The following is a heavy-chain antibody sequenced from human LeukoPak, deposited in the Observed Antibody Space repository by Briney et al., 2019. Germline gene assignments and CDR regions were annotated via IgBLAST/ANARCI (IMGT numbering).Heavy chain of an antibody. V-gene: IGHV1-46*01. J-gene: IGHJ5*02. D-gene: IGHD6-25*01. CDR1: GYTFTGYW. CDR2: ISPSGGST. CDR3: ARVPSGGNKFDP. Sequence: GASVKVSCKAFGYTFTGYWMHWVRQAPGQGPEWMGVISPSGGSTIYAQKFKGRVTLTRDMSTSTDYLELSSLRSEDTAVYYCARVPSGGNKFDPWGQGTLVTVSS.